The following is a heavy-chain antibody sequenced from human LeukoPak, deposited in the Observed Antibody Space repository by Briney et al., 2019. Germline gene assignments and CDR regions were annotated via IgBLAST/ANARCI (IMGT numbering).Heavy chain of an antibody. V-gene: IGHV3-21*01. Sequence: GGSLRLSCAASGFTFTSYSMNWVRQAPGKGLEWVSSISSSSSYIHYADSVKGRFTISRDNAKNTLYLQMSSLRAEDTAVYYCARGYCSGGNCYSTDYWGQGTLVTVSS. J-gene: IGHJ4*02. D-gene: IGHD2-15*01. CDR3: ARGYCSGGNCYSTDY. CDR2: ISSSSSYI. CDR1: GFTFTSYS.